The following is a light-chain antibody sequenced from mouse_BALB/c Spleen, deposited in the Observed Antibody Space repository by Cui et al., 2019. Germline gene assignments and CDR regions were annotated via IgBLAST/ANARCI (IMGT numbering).Light chain of an antibody. Sequence: QILLTQSPAIMSASPGVKVTLTCSASSSVSSSYVYWYQQKPGSSPKLWIYSTSNLGYGIPARFSGSGSGTSYSLTISSMEAEDAASYFCHQWSSYPPTFGGGTKLEIK. J-gene: IGKJ2*01. CDR3: HQWSSYPPT. V-gene: IGKV4-79*01. CDR1: SSVSSSY. CDR2: STS.